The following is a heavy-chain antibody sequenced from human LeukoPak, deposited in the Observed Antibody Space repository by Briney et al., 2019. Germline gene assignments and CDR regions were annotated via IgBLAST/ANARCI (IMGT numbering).Heavy chain of an antibody. V-gene: IGHV3-9*03. CDR3: AKDKNTYYYGSGSLFDV. Sequence: GGSLRLSCAASGFTFDDYAMHWVRQAPGKGLEWVSGISWNSGSIGYADSVKGRFTISRDNAKISLYLQMNSLRAEDMALYYCAKDKNTYYYGSGSLFDVWGKGTTVTVSS. CDR1: GFTFDDYA. J-gene: IGHJ6*04. D-gene: IGHD3-10*01. CDR2: ISWNSGSI.